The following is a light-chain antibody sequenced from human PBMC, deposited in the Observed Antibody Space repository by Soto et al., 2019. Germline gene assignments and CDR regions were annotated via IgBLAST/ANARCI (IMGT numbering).Light chain of an antibody. CDR2: DVS. J-gene: IGLJ1*01. Sequence: QSVLTQPASVSGSPGQSITISCTGTSSGVGGYNYVSWYQQHPGKAPKFMIYDVSNRPSGVSNRFSGSKSGNTASRTISGLQAEDEADYYCSSYTTSNTRQIVFGTGTKLTVL. CDR1: SSGVGGYNY. CDR3: SSYTTSNTRQIV. V-gene: IGLV2-14*01.